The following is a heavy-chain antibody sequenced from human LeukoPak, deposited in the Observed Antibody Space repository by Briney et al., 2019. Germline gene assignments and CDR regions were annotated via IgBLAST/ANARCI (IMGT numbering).Heavy chain of an antibody. CDR3: ARHVTTSDYESSWFDS. D-gene: IGHD3-22*01. CDR1: GYSFTNYW. CDR2: TYPGESNT. V-gene: IGHV5-51*01. Sequence: PGESLKISCEASGYSFTNYWIAWVRQTPGKGLEWMGFTYPGESNTRYSPSFRGQVTISVDKSINTAYLQWSSLKASDTAMYYCARHVTTSDYESSWFDSWGRGTLVIVSS. J-gene: IGHJ5*01.